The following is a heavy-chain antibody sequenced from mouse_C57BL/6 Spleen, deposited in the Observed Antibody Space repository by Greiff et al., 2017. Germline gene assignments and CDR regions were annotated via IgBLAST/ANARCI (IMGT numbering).Heavy chain of an antibody. CDR1: GYAFTNYL. CDR2: INPGCGGT. D-gene: IGHD2-3*01. CDR3: ARWSRPSSTYDGYGSYAMDY. Sequence: QVQLKQSGAELVRPGTSVKVSCKATGYAFTNYLIEWVKQRPGQGLEWIGVINPGCGGTNYNEKFKGKATLTADKSSSTAYMQLSRLTSEDSAVYFCARWSRPSSTYDGYGSYAMDYWGQGTSVTVSA. V-gene: IGHV1-54*01. J-gene: IGHJ4*01.